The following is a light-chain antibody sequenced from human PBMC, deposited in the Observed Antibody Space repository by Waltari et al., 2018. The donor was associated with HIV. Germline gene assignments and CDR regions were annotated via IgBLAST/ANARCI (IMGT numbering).Light chain of an antibody. J-gene: IGKJ2*01. CDR1: QGSSNY. CDR3: QKYNSAPRT. CDR2: AAS. Sequence: IQMTQSPSSMSASVAYRVTLTCRASQGSSNYLAWYQQKPGKVPKLLIYAASTLQSGVPSRFSGSGSGTDFTLTISGLQPEDVATYYCQKYNSAPRTFGQGTKLEIK. V-gene: IGKV1-27*01.